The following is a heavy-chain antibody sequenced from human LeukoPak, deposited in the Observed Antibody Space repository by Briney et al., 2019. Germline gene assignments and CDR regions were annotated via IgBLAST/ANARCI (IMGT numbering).Heavy chain of an antibody. V-gene: IGHV3-49*04. CDR1: GFTFGDYA. CDR2: IRSKAYGGTT. J-gene: IGHJ4*02. D-gene: IGHD2-2*01. Sequence: GGSLRLSCTASGFTFGDYAMSWVRQAPGKGLEWVGFIRSKAYGGTTEYAASVKGRFTISRDDSKSIAYLQMNSLKTEDTAAYYCTRVQGSSTSWGQGTLVTVSS. CDR3: TRVQGSSTS.